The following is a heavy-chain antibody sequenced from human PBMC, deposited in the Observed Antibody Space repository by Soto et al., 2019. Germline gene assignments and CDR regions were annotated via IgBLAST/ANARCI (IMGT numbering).Heavy chain of an antibody. CDR1: GFTFSNAW. V-gene: IGHV3-15*01. J-gene: IGHJ3*02. CDR3: TTYLVVAADAFDI. D-gene: IGHD2-15*01. CDR2: IKSKTDGGTT. Sequence: GESVKISCAASGFTFSNAWMSWVRQAPGKGLEWVGRIKSKTDGGTTDYAAPVKGRFTISRDDSKNTLYLQMNSLKTEDTAVYYCTTYLVVAADAFDIWGQGTMVTVSS.